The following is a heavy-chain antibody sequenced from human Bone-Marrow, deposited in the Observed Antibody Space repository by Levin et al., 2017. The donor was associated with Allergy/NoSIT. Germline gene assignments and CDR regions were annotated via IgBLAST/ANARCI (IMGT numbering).Heavy chain of an antibody. D-gene: IGHD3-10*01. CDR2: IYYTGST. Sequence: PSETLSLTCTVSGGSINNSSFHWVWIRQAPGKGLEWIGNIYYTGSTYFNPSLKSRVTISIDTSKNQFSLKVTSVTAADTALYFCARQSSVGGVILRGRFDLWGRGTLLTVSS. CDR3: ARQSSVGGVILRGRFDL. J-gene: IGHJ2*01. CDR1: GGSINNSSFH. V-gene: IGHV4-39*01.